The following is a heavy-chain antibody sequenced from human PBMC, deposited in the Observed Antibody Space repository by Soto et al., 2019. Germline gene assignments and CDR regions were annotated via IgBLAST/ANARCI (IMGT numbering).Heavy chain of an antibody. CDR1: GYSFTSYW. CDR2: FDPSDSYT. J-gene: IGHJ6*01. Sequence: GESLKISCKGSGYSFTSYWIKWVRQMPAKGLERMGRFDPSDSYTSYSPSFHGHVTISVEKSISTAYLQWRSLQASGTAGSYCAEDKCGSVTCDCRGVWGQGXTGTGYS. V-gene: IGHV5-10-1*01. CDR3: AEDKCGSVTCDCRGV. D-gene: IGHD2-21*01.